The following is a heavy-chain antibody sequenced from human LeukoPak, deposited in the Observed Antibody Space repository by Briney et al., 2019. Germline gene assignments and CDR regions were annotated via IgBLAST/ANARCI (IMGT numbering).Heavy chain of an antibody. D-gene: IGHD3-10*01. CDR2: ISSSGSTI. V-gene: IGHV3-11*04. CDR3: ARNGLWFGELVYYYYCMDV. J-gene: IGHJ6*03. Sequence: GGSLRLSCAASGFTFNDYYMSWIRQAPGKGLEWVSYISSSGSTIYYADSVKGRFTISRDNAKNSLYLQMNSLRAEDTAVYYCARNGLWFGELVYYYYCMDVWGKGTTVTVSS. CDR1: GFTFNDYY.